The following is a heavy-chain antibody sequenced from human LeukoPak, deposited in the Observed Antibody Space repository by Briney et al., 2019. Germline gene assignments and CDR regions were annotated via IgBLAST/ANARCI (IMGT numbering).Heavy chain of an antibody. V-gene: IGHV3-23*01. J-gene: IGHJ4*02. CDR2: ISGSDGRT. CDR1: GFTFSNYA. CDR3: ARALYYYDSSGLFDY. D-gene: IGHD3-22*01. Sequence: GGSLRLSCAASGFTFSNYAMSWVRQAPGKGLEWVSAISGSDGRTYYADSVKGRFTISRDNSKNTLYLQMNSLRAEDTAVYYCARALYYYDSSGLFDYWGQGTLVTVSS.